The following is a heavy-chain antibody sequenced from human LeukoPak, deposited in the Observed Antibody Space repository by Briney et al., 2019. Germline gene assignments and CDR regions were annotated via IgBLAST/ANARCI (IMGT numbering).Heavy chain of an antibody. Sequence: ASVKVSCKASGYTFTGYYIHGVRQAPGQGLEWMGWINPNSGGTNYAQKFQGRVTMTRDTSISTAYMELSRLRSDDTAAYYCARVAVAATTDYNWFDSWGQGTLVTVSS. J-gene: IGHJ5*01. D-gene: IGHD2-15*01. V-gene: IGHV1-2*02. CDR1: GYTFTGYY. CDR3: ARVAVAATTDYNWFDS. CDR2: INPNSGGT.